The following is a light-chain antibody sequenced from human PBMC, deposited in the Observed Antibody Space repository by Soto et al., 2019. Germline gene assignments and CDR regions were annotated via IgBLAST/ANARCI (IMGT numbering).Light chain of an antibody. J-gene: IGLJ1*01. V-gene: IGLV2-23*01. CDR1: SSDVGRYNL. CDR2: EGS. Sequence: QSVLTQPASVSGSPGQSITNSCTGTSSDVGRYNLVSWYQQHPGGVPKVMIYEGSKRPSGVSNRFSGSKSGNTASLTISGLQAEDEADYYCCSHTGISYVFGTGTKVTVL. CDR3: CSHTGISYV.